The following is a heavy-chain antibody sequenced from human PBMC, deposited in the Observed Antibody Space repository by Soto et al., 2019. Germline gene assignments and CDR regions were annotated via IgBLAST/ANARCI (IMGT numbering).Heavy chain of an antibody. D-gene: IGHD2-15*01. CDR3: ARGRYCLTGRCFPNWFDS. V-gene: IGHV4-30-4*01. J-gene: IGHJ5*01. Sequence: PSETLSLTCSVSGDSISSVDYFWAWIRQPPGQALEYIGYIYKSATTYYNPSSESRVAISLDTSKSQFSLNVTSVTAADTAVYFCARGRYCLTGRCFPNWFDSWGQGTLVTVS. CDR1: GDSISSVDYF. CDR2: IYKSATT.